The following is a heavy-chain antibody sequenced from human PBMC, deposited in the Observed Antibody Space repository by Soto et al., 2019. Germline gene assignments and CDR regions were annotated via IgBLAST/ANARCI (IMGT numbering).Heavy chain of an antibody. D-gene: IGHD6-19*01. CDR2: ISAYNGNT. Sequence: ASVKVSCKASGYTFTSYGISWVRQAPGQGLEWMGWISAYNGNTNYAQKLQGRVTMTTDTSTRTAYMELRSLRSDDTAVYYCARDSSSISSGWYVGFFPGDAFDIWGQGTMVTVSS. CDR1: GYTFTSYG. J-gene: IGHJ3*02. V-gene: IGHV1-18*01. CDR3: ARDSSSISSGWYVGFFPGDAFDI.